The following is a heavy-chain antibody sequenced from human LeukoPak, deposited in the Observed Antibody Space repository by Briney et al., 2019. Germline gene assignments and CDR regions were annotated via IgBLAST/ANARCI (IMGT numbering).Heavy chain of an antibody. J-gene: IGHJ6*03. CDR3: ARLAGQLVLLYYYYYMDV. Sequence: ASVKVSCKASGYTFTGYYMHWVRQAPGQGLEWMGRINPNSGGTNYAQKFQGRVTMTRDTSISTAYLQWSSLKASDTAMYYCARLAGQLVLLYYYYYMDVWGKGTTVTVSS. V-gene: IGHV1-2*06. CDR2: INPNSGGT. CDR1: GYTFTGYY. D-gene: IGHD6-13*01.